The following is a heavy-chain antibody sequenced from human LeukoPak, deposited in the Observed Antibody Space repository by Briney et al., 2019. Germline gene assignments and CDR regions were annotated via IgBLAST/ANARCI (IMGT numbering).Heavy chain of an antibody. CDR3: ARGSRRDYDFWSGPTYYGMDV. J-gene: IGHJ6*02. CDR1: GYTFTSYD. D-gene: IGHD3-3*01. CDR2: MNPNSGNT. Sequence: ASVKASCKASGYTFTSYDINWVRQATGQGLEWMGWMNPNSGNTGYAQKFQGRVTMTRNTSISTAYMELSSLRSEDTAVYYCARGSRRDYDFWSGPTYYGMDVWGQGTTVTVSS. V-gene: IGHV1-8*01.